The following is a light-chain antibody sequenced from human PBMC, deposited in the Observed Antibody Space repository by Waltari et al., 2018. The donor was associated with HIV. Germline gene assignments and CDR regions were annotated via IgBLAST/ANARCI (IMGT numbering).Light chain of an antibody. CDR1: RYISTS. V-gene: IGKV1-12*01. Sequence: DILLAQSPYNVSTTLGGTCTLTCRASRYISTSLAWYQLKPGRAPNLLIYDAFRLGTGVPSRFGGSGSGTEFTLTITSLQPEDFATYYCQHASSFPHTFGGGTRVGMK. CDR2: DAF. CDR3: QHASSFPHT. J-gene: IGKJ4*01.